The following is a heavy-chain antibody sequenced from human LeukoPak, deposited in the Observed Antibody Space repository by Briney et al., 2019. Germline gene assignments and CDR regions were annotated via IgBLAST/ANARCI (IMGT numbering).Heavy chain of an antibody. CDR2: IIPIFGTA. CDR3: ARGYCSGGSCERMPLDY. D-gene: IGHD2-15*01. V-gene: IGHV1-69*05. CDR1: GGTFSSYA. J-gene: IGHJ4*02. Sequence: ASVKVSCKASGGTFSSYAISWVRQAPGQGLEWMGGIIPIFGTANYAQKFQGRVTITTDESTSTAYMELSCLRSEDTAVYYCARGYCSGGSCERMPLDYWGQGTLVTVSP.